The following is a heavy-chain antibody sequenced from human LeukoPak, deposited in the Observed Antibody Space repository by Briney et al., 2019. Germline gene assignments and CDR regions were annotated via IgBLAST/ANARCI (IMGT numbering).Heavy chain of an antibody. V-gene: IGHV4-34*01. CDR2: INHSGST. CDR3: ARGRSSDSSGYYLPTFDY. Sequence: SETLSLTCAVYGGSFSGYYWSWIRQPPGKGLEWIGEINHSGSTNYNPSLKSRVTISVDTSKNQFSLKLSSVTAADTAVYYCARGRSSDSSGYYLPTFDYWGQGTLVTVSS. J-gene: IGHJ4*02. CDR1: GGSFSGYY. D-gene: IGHD3-22*01.